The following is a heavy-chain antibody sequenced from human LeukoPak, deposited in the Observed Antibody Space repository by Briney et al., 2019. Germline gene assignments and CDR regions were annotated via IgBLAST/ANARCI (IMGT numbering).Heavy chain of an antibody. CDR3: AVFYYDASGYYYPEDY. J-gene: IGHJ4*02. CDR2: IYTSGNT. D-gene: IGHD3-22*01. Sequence: PSETLSLTCTVSGASISSSSYYWSWIRQPAGRGLEWIGRIYTSGNTNYNPSLKSRVTMSIDTSKNQYSLKLNSVTAADTAVYYCAVFYYDASGYYYPEDYWGQGTLVTVSS. CDR1: GASISSSSYY. V-gene: IGHV4-61*02.